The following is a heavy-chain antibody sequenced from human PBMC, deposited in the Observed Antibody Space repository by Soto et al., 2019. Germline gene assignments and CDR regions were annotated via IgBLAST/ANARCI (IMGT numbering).Heavy chain of an antibody. CDR2: ISGSGGST. CDR1: GFTFSSYA. CDR3: AKRGGVQLRQHGYFDL. D-gene: IGHD1-1*01. V-gene: IGHV3-23*01. Sequence: EVQLLESGGGLVQPGGSLRLSCAASGFTFSSYAMSWVSQAPGKGLEWVSAISGSGGSTYYADSVKGRFTISRDNSKNTLYLQMNSLRAEDTAVYYCAKRGGVQLRQHGYFDLWGRGTLVTVSS. J-gene: IGHJ2*01.